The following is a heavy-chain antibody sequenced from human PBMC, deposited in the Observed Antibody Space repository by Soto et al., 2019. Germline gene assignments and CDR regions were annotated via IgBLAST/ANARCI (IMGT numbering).Heavy chain of an antibody. D-gene: IGHD4-17*01. J-gene: IGHJ4*02. CDR3: AKEGVTVTDSRSLYFFDY. Sequence: EVQLLESGGGLVQPGGSLRLSCAASGFTFSNYAMSWARQAPGKGLEWVSSISGGGGGTYYTDSMKGRFTISRDNSKTALYLQMNSLRAEDTAVYYCAKEGVTVTDSRSLYFFDYWGQGTLVTVPS. CDR1: GFTFSNYA. V-gene: IGHV3-23*01. CDR2: ISGGGGGT.